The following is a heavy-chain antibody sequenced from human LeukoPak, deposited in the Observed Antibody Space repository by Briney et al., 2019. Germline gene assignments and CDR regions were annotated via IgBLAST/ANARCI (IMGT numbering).Heavy chain of an antibody. J-gene: IGHJ5*02. V-gene: IGHV4-34*01. CDR3: ARHGRRSAVAGEDP. CDR1: GFTVSSNY. D-gene: IGHD6-19*01. Sequence: GSLRLSCAASGFTVSSNYMSWIRQPPGKGLEWIGEINHSGSTNYNPSLKSRVTISVDTSKNQFSLKLSSVTAADTAVYYCARHGRRSAVAGEDPWGQGTLVTVSS. CDR2: INHSGST.